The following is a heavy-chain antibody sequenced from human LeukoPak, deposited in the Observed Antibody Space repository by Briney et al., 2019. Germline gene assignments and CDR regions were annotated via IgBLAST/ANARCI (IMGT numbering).Heavy chain of an antibody. V-gene: IGHV4-61*01. CDR3: ARTGSTGGY. CDR2: IHYSGGT. Sequence: SETLSLTCTVSGGSVSGGNYYCSWTRQSPGKGLEWIGYIHYSGGTVYNPSLKSRVTMSIDTSKNQFSLNLSSVTAADTAVYYCARTGSTGGYWGQGTLVTVSS. D-gene: IGHD1-1*01. J-gene: IGHJ4*02. CDR1: GGSVSGGNYY.